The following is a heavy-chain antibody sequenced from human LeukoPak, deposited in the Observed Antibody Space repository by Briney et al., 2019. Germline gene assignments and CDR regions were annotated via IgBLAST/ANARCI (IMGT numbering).Heavy chain of an antibody. CDR1: GFTFSTDV. CDR3: AKGPGYGRWLDY. J-gene: IGHJ4*02. V-gene: IGHV3-23*01. Sequence: GGSLRLSCAASGFTFSTDVMSWVRRAPGKGLEWVSAISGSGGSTYYADSVRGRFTISRDNSKNTLYLQTNSLRVEDTAVYYCAKGPGYGRWLDYWGQGTLVTVSS. D-gene: IGHD4-23*01. CDR2: ISGSGGST.